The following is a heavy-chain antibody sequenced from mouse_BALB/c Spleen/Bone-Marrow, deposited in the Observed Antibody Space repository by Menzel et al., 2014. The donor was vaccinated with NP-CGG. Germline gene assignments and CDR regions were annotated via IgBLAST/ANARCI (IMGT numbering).Heavy chain of an antibody. D-gene: IGHD1-1*01. Sequence: VQLQQSGAELVKPGASVKLSCTASGFNIKDTYMHWVKQRPEQGLEWLGRIDPANGNNKYDPKSQGKAPIKAETTSKTAYLQLLSLTSEDTAVYYCARYAPYCYGRGFDVWGARTTVTWSS. J-gene: IGHJ1*01. V-gene: IGHV14-3*02. CDR2: IDPANGNN. CDR3: ARYAPYCYGRGFDV. CDR1: GFNIKDTY.